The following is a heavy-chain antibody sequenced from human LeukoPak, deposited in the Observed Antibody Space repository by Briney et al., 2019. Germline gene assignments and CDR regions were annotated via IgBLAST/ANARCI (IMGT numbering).Heavy chain of an antibody. CDR3: AREAWPPGWPPGFYYGMDV. J-gene: IGHJ6*02. CDR1: GFTFSSYE. D-gene: IGHD2-15*01. Sequence: PGGSLRLSCAAAGFTFSSYEMNWVRQAPGKGLEWVSYISSSGSTIYYADSVKGRFTISRDNAKNSLYLQINSLRAEDTAVYYCAREAWPPGWPPGFYYGMDVWGQGTTVTVSS. CDR2: ISSSGSTI. V-gene: IGHV3-48*03.